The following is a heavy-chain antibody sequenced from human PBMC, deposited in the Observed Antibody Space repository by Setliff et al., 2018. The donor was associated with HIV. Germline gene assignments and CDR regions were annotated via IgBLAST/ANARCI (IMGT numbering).Heavy chain of an antibody. D-gene: IGHD3-10*01. Sequence: SVKVSCKASGGTCSYAISWVRQAPGQGLEWMGRIIPILATSNYTQKFQGRVTITADKSTRTAYMELSSLRSEDTAVYYCARDGWDYYGSGTYPPLYYFDSWGQGTLVTVSS. V-gene: IGHV1-69*06. CDR1: GGTCSYA. J-gene: IGHJ4*01. CDR2: IIPILATS. CDR3: ARDGWDYYGSGTYPPLYYFDS.